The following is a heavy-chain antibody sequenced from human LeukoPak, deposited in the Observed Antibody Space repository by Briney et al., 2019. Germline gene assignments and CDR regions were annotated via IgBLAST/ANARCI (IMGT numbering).Heavy chain of an antibody. CDR1: GFAFRTYS. Sequence: GGSLRLSCAASGFAFRTYSMNWVRQAPGQELGWVSSISLDSTYIYYADSVKGRFTISRDNAKNSLYLQMNSLRVEDTAVYYCASDTGSSWSQGDDHWGQGTLVTVSS. V-gene: IGHV3-21*01. CDR3: ASDTGSSWSQGDDH. D-gene: IGHD6-13*01. CDR2: ISLDSTYI. J-gene: IGHJ4*02.